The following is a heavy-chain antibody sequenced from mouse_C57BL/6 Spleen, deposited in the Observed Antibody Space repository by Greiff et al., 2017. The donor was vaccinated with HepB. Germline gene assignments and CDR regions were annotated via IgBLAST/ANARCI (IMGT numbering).Heavy chain of an antibody. V-gene: IGHV1-81*01. CDR2: IYPRSGNT. Sequence: VQLQQSGAELARPGASVKLSCKASGYTFTSYGISWVKQSTGQGLEWIGEIYPRSGNTYYNEKFKGKATLTADKSSSTAYMELRSLTSEDSAVYFCALYYGNYGYFDVWGTGTTVTVSS. CDR3: ALYYGNYGYFDV. D-gene: IGHD2-1*01. J-gene: IGHJ1*03. CDR1: GYTFTSYG.